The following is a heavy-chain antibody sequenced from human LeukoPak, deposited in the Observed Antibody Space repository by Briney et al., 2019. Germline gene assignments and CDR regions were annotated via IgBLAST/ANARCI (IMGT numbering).Heavy chain of an antibody. Sequence: SXTLSLTCTVSGGSISSSSYYWGWIRQPPGKGLEWIGSIYYSGSTYYNPSLKSRVTISVDTSKNQFSLKLSSVTAADTAVYYCVPGSYFYNWFDPWGQGTLVTVSS. CDR3: VPGSYFYNWFDP. CDR1: GGSISSSSYY. J-gene: IGHJ5*02. V-gene: IGHV4-39*01. D-gene: IGHD3-10*01. CDR2: IYYSGST.